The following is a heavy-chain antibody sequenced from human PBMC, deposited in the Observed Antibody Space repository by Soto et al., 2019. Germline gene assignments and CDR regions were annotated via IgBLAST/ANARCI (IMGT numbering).Heavy chain of an antibody. D-gene: IGHD2-15*01. J-gene: IGHJ6*02. CDR2: IIPILGIA. V-gene: IGHV1-69*02. CDR1: GGTFSSYP. CDR3: ADLVVADTGMDV. Sequence: QVQLVQSGAEVKKPGSSVKVSCKASGGTFSSYPISWVRQAPGQGLEWMGRIIPILGIANSAQKFQGRITITADKSTSTAYMELSSLRSEDTAVYSRADLVVADTGMDVWGQGTTVTVSS.